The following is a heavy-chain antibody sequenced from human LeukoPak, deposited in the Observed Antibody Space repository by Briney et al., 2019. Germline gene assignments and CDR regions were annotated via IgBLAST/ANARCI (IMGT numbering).Heavy chain of an antibody. D-gene: IGHD3-22*01. J-gene: IGHJ4*02. CDR1: GGSISSGGYY. Sequence: SETLSLTCTVSGGSISSGGYYWRWIRQHPGTGLEWIGYIYYSGSTYYNPSLKSRVTISVDTSKNQFSLELSSVTAADTAVYYCARDRGYYYDSSGSIDYWGQGTLVTVSS. CDR3: ARDRGYYYDSSGSIDY. CDR2: IYYSGST. V-gene: IGHV4-31*03.